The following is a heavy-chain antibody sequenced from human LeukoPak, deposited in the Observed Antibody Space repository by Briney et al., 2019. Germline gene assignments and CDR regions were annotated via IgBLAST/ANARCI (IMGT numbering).Heavy chain of an antibody. CDR3: ARDGFFDSSGYSIAFDY. V-gene: IGHV1-18*01. CDR1: VYTFTSYG. CDR2: ISAYNGNT. J-gene: IGHJ4*02. D-gene: IGHD3-22*01. Sequence: ASVKVSCKASVYTFTSYGISWVRPAPGQGLEWMGWISAYNGNTNYAQKLQGRVTMTTDTSTSTAYMELRSLRSDDTAVYYCARDGFFDSSGYSIAFDYWGQGTLVTVSS.